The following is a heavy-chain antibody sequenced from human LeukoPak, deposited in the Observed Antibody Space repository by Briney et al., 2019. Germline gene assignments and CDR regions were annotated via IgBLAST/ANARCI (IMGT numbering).Heavy chain of an antibody. V-gene: IGHV1-2*02. CDR1: GYTFTGYY. CDR2: INPNSGGT. D-gene: IGHD3-10*01. CDR3: ARFWGLGLSRGPSGMDV. J-gene: IGHJ6*02. Sequence: ASVKVSCKASGYTFTGYYMHWVRQAPGQGLEWMGWINPNSGGTNYAQKFQGRVTMTRDTSISTAYMELSRLRSDDTAVYYCARFWGLGLSRGPSGMDVWGQGTTVTVPS.